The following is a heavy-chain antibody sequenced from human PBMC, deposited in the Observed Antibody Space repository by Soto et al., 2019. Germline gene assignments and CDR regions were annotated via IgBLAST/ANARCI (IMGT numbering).Heavy chain of an antibody. Sequence: ASVKVSCKASGGTFSSYAISWVRQAPGQGLEWMGGIIPIFGTANYAQKFQGRVTITADESTSTAYMELSSLRSEDTAVYYCANMGYCSSTSCPDPYYYYGMDVWGQGTTVTVSS. J-gene: IGHJ6*02. V-gene: IGHV1-69*13. CDR2: IIPIFGTA. D-gene: IGHD2-2*01. CDR1: GGTFSSYA. CDR3: ANMGYCSSTSCPDPYYYYGMDV.